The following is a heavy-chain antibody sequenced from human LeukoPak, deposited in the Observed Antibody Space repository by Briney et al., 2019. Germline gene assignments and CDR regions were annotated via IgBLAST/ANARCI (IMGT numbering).Heavy chain of an antibody. D-gene: IGHD1-26*01. CDR3: AGQYSGYGYCYGTGHAFDI. CDR2: IYYTGRT. J-gene: IGHJ3*02. CDR1: GGSISSYF. Sequence: SETLSLTCAVSGGSISSYFWSWIRQSPGKELEWIGNIYYTGRTNYNPSLKSRVTISIDTSKNQFSLKLSSGTAADTAVYYCAGQYSGYGYCYGTGHAFDIWGQGTMVTVSS. V-gene: IGHV4-59*01.